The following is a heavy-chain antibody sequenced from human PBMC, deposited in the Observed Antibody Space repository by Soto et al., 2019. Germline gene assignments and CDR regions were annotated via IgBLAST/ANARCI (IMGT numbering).Heavy chain of an antibody. J-gene: IGHJ6*02. CDR1: GYTFTSYD. V-gene: IGHV1-8*01. D-gene: IGHD3-16*01. Sequence: ASVKVSCKASGYTFTSYDIYWVRQATGQGLEWMGWMNPNTGNSGYAQKFQGRVTMTSDTSISTAHMELSSLRSGDTAVYYCARTINFGLPGNGMDVWGQGTTVTVSS. CDR3: ARTINFGLPGNGMDV. CDR2: MNPNTGNS.